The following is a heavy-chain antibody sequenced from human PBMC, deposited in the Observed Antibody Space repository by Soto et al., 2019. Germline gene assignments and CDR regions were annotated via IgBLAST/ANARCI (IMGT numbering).Heavy chain of an antibody. V-gene: IGHV3-23*01. Sequence: SAGSLRLSFAASGFPFSSYVMAWVRQAPGKGLEWVSGISGGGSNTFYADSVKGLFTISRDNSKNTLLLQMNSLGAEDTAVYYCAKDSNKYSSSLRGRYFDYWGQGIGVTVSS. D-gene: IGHD4-4*01. CDR3: AKDSNKYSSSLRGRYFDY. CDR1: GFPFSSYV. J-gene: IGHJ4*02. CDR2: ISGGGSNT.